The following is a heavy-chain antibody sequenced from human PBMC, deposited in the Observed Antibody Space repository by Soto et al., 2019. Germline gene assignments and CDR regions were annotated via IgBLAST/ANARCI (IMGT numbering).Heavy chain of an antibody. CDR3: ARLKQWLLNWFDP. D-gene: IGHD6-19*01. CDR2: IYYSGST. J-gene: IGHJ5*02. V-gene: IGHV4-39*01. Sequence: QLQLQESGPGLVKPSETLSLTCTVSGGSISSSSYYWGWIRQPPGKGLEWIGSIYYSGSTYYNPSLKSRVTLSVDRSKNQFSLKLSSVTAADTAVYYCARLKQWLLNWFDPWGQGTLVTVSS. CDR1: GGSISSSSYY.